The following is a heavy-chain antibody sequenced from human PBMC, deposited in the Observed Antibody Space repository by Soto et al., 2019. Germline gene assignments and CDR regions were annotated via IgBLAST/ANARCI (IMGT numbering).Heavy chain of an antibody. CDR3: IRDLVGGSGSYWRY. V-gene: IGHV3-49*04. Sequence: EVQLVESGGGLVQPGRSLRLSCSGSGFTFGDYAMSWVRQAPGKGREWVGFLRSKAYGGTTEYAASVKGRFTISRDDSENIAYLQMNSLKTEDTGVYYCIRDLVGGSGSYWRYWGQGTLVTVSS. D-gene: IGHD3-10*01. J-gene: IGHJ4*02. CDR1: GFTFGDYA. CDR2: LRSKAYGGTT.